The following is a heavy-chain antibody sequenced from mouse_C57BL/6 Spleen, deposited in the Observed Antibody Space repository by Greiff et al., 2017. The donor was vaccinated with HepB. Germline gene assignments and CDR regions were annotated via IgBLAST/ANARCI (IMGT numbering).Heavy chain of an antibody. Sequence: VKLMESGAELVRPGASVTLSCKASGYTFTDYEMHWVKQTPVHGLEWIGAIDPETGGTAYNQKFKGKAILTADKSSSTAYMELRSLTSEDSAVYYCTRSTTVVDPWFAYWGQGTLVTVSA. CDR1: GYTFTDYE. CDR2: IDPETGGT. CDR3: TRSTTVVDPWFAY. J-gene: IGHJ3*01. V-gene: IGHV1-15*01. D-gene: IGHD1-1*01.